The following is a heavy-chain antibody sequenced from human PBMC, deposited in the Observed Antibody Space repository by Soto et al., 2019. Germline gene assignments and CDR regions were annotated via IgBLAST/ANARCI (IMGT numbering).Heavy chain of an antibody. CDR3: GYCSGGGMNGFDI. D-gene: IGHD2-15*01. J-gene: IGHJ3*02. CDR2: IYPGDSDT. CDR1: GYSFTNYW. V-gene: IGHV5-51*01. Sequence: GESLKISCKGSGYSFTNYWIGWVRQMPGKGLEWMAIIYPGDSDTRYSPSFQGQVTISADKSISTAYLQWSSLKASDTTMYYCGYCSGGGMNGFDIWGQGTMVTV.